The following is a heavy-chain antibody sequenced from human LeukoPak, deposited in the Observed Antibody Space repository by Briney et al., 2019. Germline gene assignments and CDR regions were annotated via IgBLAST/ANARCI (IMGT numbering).Heavy chain of an antibody. V-gene: IGHV4-39*07. Sequence: SETLSLTCTVSGGSISSSSYYWGWIRQPPGKGLEWIGSIYYSGSTYYNPSLKSRVTISVDTSKNQFSLKLSSVTAADTAVYYCARGHYYDSSGRLFFDYWGQGTLVTVSS. CDR3: ARGHYYDSSGRLFFDY. CDR2: IYYSGST. D-gene: IGHD3-22*01. J-gene: IGHJ4*02. CDR1: GGSISSSSYY.